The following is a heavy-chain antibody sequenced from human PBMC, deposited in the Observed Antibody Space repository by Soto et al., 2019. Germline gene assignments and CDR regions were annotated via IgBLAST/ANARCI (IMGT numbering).Heavy chain of an antibody. CDR2: IYHSGST. Sequence: QVQLQESGPGLVKPSGTLSLTCAVSSGSISSSNWWSWVRQPPGKGLEWIGEIYHSGSTNYNPSLKRRVTISVDKSKHQFSLKLSSVTAADTAVYYCARYYDFWSGYYVFDPWGQGTLVTVSS. CDR3: ARYYDFWSGYYVFDP. V-gene: IGHV4-4*02. J-gene: IGHJ5*02. D-gene: IGHD3-3*01. CDR1: SGSISSSNW.